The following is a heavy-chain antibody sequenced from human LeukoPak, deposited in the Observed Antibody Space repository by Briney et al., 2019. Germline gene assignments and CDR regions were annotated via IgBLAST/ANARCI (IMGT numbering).Heavy chain of an antibody. D-gene: IGHD6-13*01. V-gene: IGHV3-9*01. Sequence: GRSLRLSCAASGFTFDDYAMHWVRQAPGKGLEWVSGISWNSGSIGYADSVKGRFTISRDNAKNSLYLQMNSLRAEDTALYYCAKEKYSSSWALFDYWGQGTLVTVSS. CDR2: ISWNSGSI. J-gene: IGHJ4*02. CDR1: GFTFDDYA. CDR3: AKEKYSSSWALFDY.